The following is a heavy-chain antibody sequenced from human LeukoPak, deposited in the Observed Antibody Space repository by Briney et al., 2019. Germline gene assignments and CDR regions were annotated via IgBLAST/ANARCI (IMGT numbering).Heavy chain of an antibody. CDR2: LYHPDST. D-gene: IGHD2-2*01. CDR1: GYPINNAYY. CDR3: ARQYDSYFYYYLDL. V-gene: IGHV4-38-2*01. Sequence: PSETLSLTCGVSGYPINNAYYWVCIRQPPWKGLEWIGSLYHPDSTYYNPSLKSRVTMSVDTSRNQFSLRLSFVTAADTAVYYCARQYDSYFYYYLDLWGTGTTVTVSS. J-gene: IGHJ6*03.